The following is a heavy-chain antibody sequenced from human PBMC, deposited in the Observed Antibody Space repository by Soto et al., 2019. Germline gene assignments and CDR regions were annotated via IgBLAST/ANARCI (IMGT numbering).Heavy chain of an antibody. CDR2: IWYDGSNK. V-gene: IGHV3-33*06. CDR3: AKDPNGDYVGAFDS. Sequence: GGSLRLCCAASGFTFSSYGMHWVRQAPGKGLEWVAVIWYDGSNKYYADSVKGRFTISRDNSKNTLYLQMNSLRAEDTAVYYCAKDPNGDYVGAFDSWGQGSLVTVSS. D-gene: IGHD4-17*01. CDR1: GFTFSSYG. J-gene: IGHJ4*02.